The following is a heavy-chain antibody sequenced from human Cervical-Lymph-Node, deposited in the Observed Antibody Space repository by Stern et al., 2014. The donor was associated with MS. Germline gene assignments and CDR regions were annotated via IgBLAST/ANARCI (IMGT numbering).Heavy chain of an antibody. D-gene: IGHD5/OR15-5a*01. V-gene: IGHV3-30-3*01. CDR3: VRERSSRGFDY. Sequence: QVQLVESGGGVVQPGGSLRVSCATAGFTFTSYAMNWVRPAPGKGLELVAVISYDGNTKYYADSVKGRFTISRDNSKNTLYLQMSSLRAEDTAVYYCVRERSSRGFDYWGQGSLVTVSS. CDR2: ISYDGNTK. CDR1: GFTFTSYA. J-gene: IGHJ4*02.